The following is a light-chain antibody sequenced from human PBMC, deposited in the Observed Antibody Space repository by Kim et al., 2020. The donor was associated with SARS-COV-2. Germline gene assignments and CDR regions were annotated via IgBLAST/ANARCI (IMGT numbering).Light chain of an antibody. CDR3: NSRDSSGNHLV. CDR1: SLRSYY. V-gene: IGLV3-19*01. J-gene: IGLJ2*01. Sequence: LGQTVRITCQGNSLRSYYASWYQQKPGQAPVLVIYGKNNRPSGIPDRFSGSSSGDTASLTITGAQAEEEADYYCNSRDSSGNHLVFGGGTQLTVL. CDR2: GKN.